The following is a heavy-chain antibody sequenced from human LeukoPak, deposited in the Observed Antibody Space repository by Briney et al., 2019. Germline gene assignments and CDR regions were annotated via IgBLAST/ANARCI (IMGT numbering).Heavy chain of an antibody. V-gene: IGHV1-2*02. J-gene: IGHJ6*02. D-gene: IGHD6-19*01. CDR3: ARPQGSGWTNYYGMDV. Sequence: ASVRVPCKASGYTFTGYYMHWVRQAPGQGLEWMGWIDPNSGDTNYAQKFQGRVTMTRDTSIRTAYMELSSLRSDETAVYYCARPQGSGWTNYYGMDVWGQGTTVTVSS. CDR2: IDPNSGDT. CDR1: GYTFTGYY.